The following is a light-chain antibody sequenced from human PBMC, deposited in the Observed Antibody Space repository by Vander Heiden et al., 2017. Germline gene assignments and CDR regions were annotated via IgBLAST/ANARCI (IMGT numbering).Light chain of an antibody. J-gene: IGKJ4*01. Sequence: DIVLTQSTLLLPVTPGESAYISCKSSQRLLHSNGYNYVYWYLQKPGQSPQLLIYLGYRRASGVPDRFSGSGSGTDFTLKISRVEAEDVGVYYCMQALQTPHTFGGGTKVEIK. CDR3: MQALQTPHT. CDR2: LGY. CDR1: QRLLHSNGYNY. V-gene: IGKV2-28*01.